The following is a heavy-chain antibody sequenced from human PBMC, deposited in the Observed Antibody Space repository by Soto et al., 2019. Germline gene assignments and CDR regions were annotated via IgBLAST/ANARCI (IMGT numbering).Heavy chain of an antibody. D-gene: IGHD3-16*02. CDR3: ARTTTYYDYIWGSYRPKDFDF. V-gene: IGHV4-31*03. CDR1: GDSFSSGGYY. CDR2: VFYSGTT. J-gene: IGHJ4*02. Sequence: QVLQQESGPGLVKPSQTLSLTCTVSGDSFSSGGYYWSWIRQHPGKGLEWIGYVFYSGTTYYSPSLKSRVSISVDTSKNQFSLSLSSVTAADTAVYYCARTTTYYDYIWGSYRPKDFDFWVQGTLVTVSS.